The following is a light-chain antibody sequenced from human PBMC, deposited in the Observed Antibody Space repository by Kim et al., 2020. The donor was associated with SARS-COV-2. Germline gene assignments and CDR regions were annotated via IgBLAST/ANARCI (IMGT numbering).Light chain of an antibody. CDR3: QTWGYHFRV. Sequence: QLVLTQSPAASASLGASVRLTCTLDSGHTNYAIAWHQQQPEKGPRFLMKVNSDGSHNKGDGIPDRFSGSSSGAERYLTISSLQSEDEADYYCQTWGYHFRVFGGGTQLTVL. V-gene: IGLV4-69*01. J-gene: IGLJ3*02. CDR2: VNSDGSH. CDR1: SGHTNYA.